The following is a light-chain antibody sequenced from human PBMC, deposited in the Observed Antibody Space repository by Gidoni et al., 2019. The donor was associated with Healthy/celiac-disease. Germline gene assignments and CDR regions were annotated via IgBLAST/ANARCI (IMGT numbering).Light chain of an antibody. J-gene: IGLJ3*02. CDR2: DVS. Sequence: QSALTQPASVSGSPGTSNTISCTGTSSDVGGYNYVSWYQQHPGKAPRLMIYDVSNRPSGVSNRFTGSKSGNTASLTISGLQAEDEADYYCSSYTSSSTWVFGGGTKLTVL. CDR1: SSDVGGYNY. V-gene: IGLV2-14*03. CDR3: SSYTSSSTWV.